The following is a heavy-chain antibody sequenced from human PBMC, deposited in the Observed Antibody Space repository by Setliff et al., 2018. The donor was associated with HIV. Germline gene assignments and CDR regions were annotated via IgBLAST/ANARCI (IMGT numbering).Heavy chain of an antibody. V-gene: IGHV4-34*01. CDR1: GVSFSDYF. CDR2: INHSGST. CDR3: ARSYYGVPYN. D-gene: IGHD2-21*01. Sequence: NPSETLSLTCGVYGVSFSDYFWSWIRQSPGKGLEWIGEINHSGSTNYSPSLKSRVTISVDTSKKQFSLSLSSVTGADTAVYYCARSYYGVPYNWGQGILVTVSS. J-gene: IGHJ4*02.